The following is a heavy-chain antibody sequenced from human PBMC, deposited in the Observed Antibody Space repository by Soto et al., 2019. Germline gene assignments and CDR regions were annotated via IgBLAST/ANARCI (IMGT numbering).Heavy chain of an antibody. Sequence: QVQLQESGPGLVKPSETLSLSCNVSGGSISSDDFFWSWVRQHPARVLEWIGYIYHSGTTYYNPSLQSRITISVDTSKNQFSPKLRSVTAADTAVYFCASDEDHGSGLSGGMDVWGQGTAVTVS. CDR3: ASDEDHGSGLSGGMDV. V-gene: IGHV4-31*03. CDR1: GGSISSDDFF. D-gene: IGHD3-10*01. CDR2: IYHSGTT. J-gene: IGHJ6*02.